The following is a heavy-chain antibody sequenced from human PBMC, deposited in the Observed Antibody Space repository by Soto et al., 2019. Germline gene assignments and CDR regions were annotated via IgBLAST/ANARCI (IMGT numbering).Heavy chain of an antibody. V-gene: IGHV4-59*01. CDR1: GGSITDYY. Sequence: PSETLSLTCTVSGGSITDYYLNWIRQPPGKGLEWIGAMYYTGNPSYNPSLKSRLTISIDTSKNQISLKLSSVTAADTAVYYCARGYCTTNSCHNWFDPWGQGTLVTVSS. CDR3: ARGYCTTNSCHNWFDP. D-gene: IGHD2-8*01. CDR2: MYYTGNP. J-gene: IGHJ5*02.